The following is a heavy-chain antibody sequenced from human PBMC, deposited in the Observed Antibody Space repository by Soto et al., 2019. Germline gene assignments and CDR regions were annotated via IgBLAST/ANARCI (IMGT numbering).Heavy chain of an antibody. D-gene: IGHD1-26*01. Sequence: SETLSLTCTVSGGSISSGIYYWSWIRQNPGKGLEWIGHIYYSGSTYYNPSLKSRVSISVDTSKDQFSLKLTSVTAADTAVYYCARVARGRVVGATPPCFDYWGQGTLVTVSS. V-gene: IGHV4-31*02. CDR3: ARVARGRVVGATPPCFDY. CDR1: GGSISSGIYY. CDR2: IYYSGST. J-gene: IGHJ4*02.